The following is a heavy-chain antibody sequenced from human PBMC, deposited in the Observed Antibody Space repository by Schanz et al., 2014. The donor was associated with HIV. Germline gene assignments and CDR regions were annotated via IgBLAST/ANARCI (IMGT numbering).Heavy chain of an antibody. CDR2: IIPILDAP. V-gene: IGHV1-69*01. CDR1: GYTFTGYY. J-gene: IGHJ6*02. CDR3: ARYPRLIDSNSPQGMDV. Sequence: QVQLVQSGAEVKKPGASVKVSCKASGYTFTGYYMHWVRQAPGQGLEWMGGIIPILDAPNYAQKFQGRVFITADESTNTVNMELSSLRSGDTAVYYCARYPRLIDSNSPQGMDVWGQGTAVTVSS. D-gene: IGHD2-8*01.